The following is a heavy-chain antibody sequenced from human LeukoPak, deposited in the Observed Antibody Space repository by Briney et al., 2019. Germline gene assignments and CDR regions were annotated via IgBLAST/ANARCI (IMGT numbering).Heavy chain of an antibody. J-gene: IGHJ4*02. Sequence: SETLSLTCSVSGXSIRNYFWSWIRQPAGKGLEWIGRIYTSGSTDYNPSLRSRVTMSVDTSRNQFSLKLTSVTAADTAVYYCARESKSYDGSGFYHDYWGQGTLVAVSS. D-gene: IGHD3-22*01. CDR1: GXSIRNYF. CDR2: IYTSGST. V-gene: IGHV4-4*07. CDR3: ARESKSYDGSGFYHDY.